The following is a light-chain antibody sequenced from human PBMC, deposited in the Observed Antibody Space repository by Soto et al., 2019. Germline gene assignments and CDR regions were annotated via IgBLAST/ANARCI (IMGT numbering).Light chain of an antibody. CDR1: QSVSIN. V-gene: IGKV3-15*01. Sequence: EIVMTQSPATLSVSPGERATLSCSASQSVSINLAWYQQKPGQAPRLLIYGASTRATGIPARFSGSGSGTEFTLTISSLQSEDFAVYYCQQYTNWPPWPFGQGTKVDI. J-gene: IGKJ1*01. CDR3: QQYTNWPPWP. CDR2: GAS.